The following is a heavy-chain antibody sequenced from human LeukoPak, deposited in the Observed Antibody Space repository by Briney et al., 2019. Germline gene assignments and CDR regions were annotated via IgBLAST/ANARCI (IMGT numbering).Heavy chain of an antibody. V-gene: IGHV3-23*01. CDR1: GFTFSSYA. Sequence: GGSLRLSCAASGFTFSSYAMSWVRQAPGKGLEWVSAISGSGGSTYYADSVKGRFTISRDNSKNTLYLQMNSLRAEDTAVYYCAKGDYDFWSGYYTLGVSYFDYWGQGTLVTVSS. CDR3: AKGDYDFWSGYYTLGVSYFDY. CDR2: ISGSGGST. D-gene: IGHD3-3*01. J-gene: IGHJ4*02.